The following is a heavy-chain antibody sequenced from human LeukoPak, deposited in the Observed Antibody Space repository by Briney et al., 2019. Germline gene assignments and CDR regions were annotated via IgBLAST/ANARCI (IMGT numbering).Heavy chain of an antibody. CDR3: ARKTGYGSGSYYNYYFDY. Sequence: PSQTLSLTCTVSGGSVNSINSYWTWIRQPAGKGLEWIGGVYFSGSTIYNPSLKGRVTISIDTSNNQFSLMLTSVTAADTAVYYCARKTGYGSGSYYNYYFDYWGQGSLVTVSS. CDR1: GGSVNSINSY. D-gene: IGHD3-10*01. J-gene: IGHJ4*02. CDR2: VYFSGST. V-gene: IGHV4-61*02.